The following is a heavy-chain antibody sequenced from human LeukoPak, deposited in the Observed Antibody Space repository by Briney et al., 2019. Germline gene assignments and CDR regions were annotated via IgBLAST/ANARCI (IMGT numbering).Heavy chain of an antibody. D-gene: IGHD6-13*01. CDR2: ISAYNGNT. J-gene: IGHJ6*02. CDR3: AREAAAAVYYYYGMDV. CDR1: GYTFASYG. V-gene: IGHV1-18*01. Sequence: GASVKVSCKASGYTFASYGIIWVRQAPGQGLEWMGWISAYNGNTNYAQKLQGRVTMTTDTSTSTAYMELRSLRSDDTAVYYCAREAAAAVYYYYGMDVWGQGTTVTVSS.